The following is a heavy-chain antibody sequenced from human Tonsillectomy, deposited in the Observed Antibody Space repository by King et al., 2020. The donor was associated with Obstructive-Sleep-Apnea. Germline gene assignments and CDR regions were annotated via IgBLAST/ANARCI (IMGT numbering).Heavy chain of an antibody. J-gene: IGHJ6*02. CDR2: TSYDGSNK. CDR1: GFTFSSYA. CDR3: VHMTTVNYYYYYGMDV. D-gene: IGHD4-17*01. Sequence: VQLVESGGGVVQPGRSLRLSCAASGFTFSSYAMHWVRQAPGKGLEWVAVTSYDGSNKYYADSVKGRFTISRDNSKNTLYLQMNSLRAEDTAVYYCVHMTTVNYYYYYGMDVWGQGTTVTVSS. V-gene: IGHV3-30*04.